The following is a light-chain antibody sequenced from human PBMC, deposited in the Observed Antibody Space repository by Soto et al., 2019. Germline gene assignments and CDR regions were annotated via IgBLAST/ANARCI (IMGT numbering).Light chain of an antibody. CDR1: QNFGSSY. J-gene: IGKJ1*01. CDR3: QQYGSSRWT. V-gene: IGKV3-20*01. CDR2: GAS. Sequence: EVVLTQSPDTLSLWPLAGGHLXWKASQNFGSSYLAWYQQRSGRAPRLLIYGASSRATGIPDRFSGSGSGTDFTLTISRLEPEDFAVYYCQQYGSSRWTFGQGTKVDTK.